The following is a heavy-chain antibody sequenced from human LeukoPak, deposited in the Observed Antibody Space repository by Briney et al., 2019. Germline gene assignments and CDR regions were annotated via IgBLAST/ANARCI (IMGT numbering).Heavy chain of an antibody. D-gene: IGHD3-16*02. CDR3: ARAGRYTSAWSDS. V-gene: IGHV1-8*01. J-gene: IGHJ5*01. CDR1: GYTFTSFD. Sequence: GASVKVSCKASGYTFTSFDINWVRQATGQGLEWMGWMNPKKSNTAYALKFQGRVTMTRNTSITTAYMELSGLRSDDTAVYYCARAGRYTSAWSDSWGQGTLVTVSS. CDR2: MNPKKSNT.